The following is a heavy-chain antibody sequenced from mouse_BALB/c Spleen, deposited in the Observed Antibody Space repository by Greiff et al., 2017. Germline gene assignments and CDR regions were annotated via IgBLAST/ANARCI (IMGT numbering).Heavy chain of an antibody. Sequence: EVQVVESGGGLVQPGGSRKLSCAASGFTFSSFGMHWVRQAPEKGLEWVAYISSGSSTIYYADTVKGRFTISRDNPKNTLFLQMTSLRSEDTAMYYCARPLTHYYAMEYWGQGTAGTVSS. J-gene: IGHJ4*01. CDR1: GFTFSSFG. D-gene: IGHD4-1*01. V-gene: IGHV5-17*02. CDR2: ISSGSSTI. CDR3: ARPLTHYYAMEY.